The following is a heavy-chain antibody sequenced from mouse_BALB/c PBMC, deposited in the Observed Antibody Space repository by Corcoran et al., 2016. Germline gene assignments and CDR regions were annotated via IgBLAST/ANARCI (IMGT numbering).Heavy chain of an antibody. CDR2: IYWDDDK. CDR3: ARRDYFDY. CDR1: GFSLSTSGMG. Sequence: QVTLKESGPGILQPSQTLSLTCSFSGFSLSTSGMGVSWIRQPSGKGLEWLAHIYWDDDKRYNPSLKSRPTISKDTSSNQVFLKITSVDTADTATYYGARRDYFDYWGQGTTLTVSS. J-gene: IGHJ2*01. V-gene: IGHV8-12*01.